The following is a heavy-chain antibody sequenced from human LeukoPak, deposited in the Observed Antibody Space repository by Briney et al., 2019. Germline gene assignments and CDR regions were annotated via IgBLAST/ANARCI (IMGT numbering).Heavy chain of an antibody. CDR2: IYPGDSDT. V-gene: IGHV5-51*01. Sequence: GESLKISCKGSGYSFTSYWIGWVRQMPGKGLEWMGIIYPGDSDTRYSPSFQGQVTISADKSISTAYLQWSSLKASDTAMYYCARETYYDFWSGYYRAQSFDYWGQGTLVTVSS. D-gene: IGHD3-3*01. CDR1: GYSFTSYW. J-gene: IGHJ4*02. CDR3: ARETYYDFWSGYYRAQSFDY.